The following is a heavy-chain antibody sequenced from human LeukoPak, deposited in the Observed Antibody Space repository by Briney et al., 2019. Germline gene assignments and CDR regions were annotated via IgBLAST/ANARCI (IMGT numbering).Heavy chain of an antibody. CDR2: IIPIFGTA. J-gene: IGHJ4*02. Sequence: SVKVSCKASGGTFSNYAISWVRQAPGQGLEWMGGIIPIFGTANYAQKFQGRVTISADESTSTAYMELNSLRAEDTAVYYCAKYHWNYDFWSGTSYPTFDYWGQGTLVTVSS. CDR1: GGTFSNYA. V-gene: IGHV1-69*13. D-gene: IGHD3-3*01. CDR3: AKYHWNYDFWSGTSYPTFDY.